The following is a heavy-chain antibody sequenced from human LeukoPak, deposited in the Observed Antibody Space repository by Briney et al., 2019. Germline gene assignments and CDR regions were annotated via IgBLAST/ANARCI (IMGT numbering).Heavy chain of an antibody. J-gene: IGHJ6*03. Sequence: SETLSLTCTVSGGSISSYYWSWIRQPAGKGLEWIGRIYTSGSTNYNPSLKSRVTISLDTSKNQFSLKLSTVTAADTAVYYCARVWAFYDFWSGPNPTNYYYMDVWGKGTPVTVSS. CDR3: ARVWAFYDFWSGPNPTNYYYMDV. D-gene: IGHD3-3*01. V-gene: IGHV4-4*07. CDR2: IYTSGST. CDR1: GGSISSYY.